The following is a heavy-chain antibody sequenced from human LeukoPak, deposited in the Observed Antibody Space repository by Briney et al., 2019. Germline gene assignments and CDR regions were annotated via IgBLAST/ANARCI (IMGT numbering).Heavy chain of an antibody. CDR2: IYYSGST. D-gene: IGHD1-26*01. Sequence: TPSETLSLTCTVSGGSISSYYWSWIRQPPGKGLEWIGYIYYSGSTYYNPSLRSRVTISVDTSKNQFSLKLSSVTAADTAVYYCARAGRWEGRPHAFDIWGQGTMVAVSS. V-gene: IGHV4-59*01. CDR3: ARAGRWEGRPHAFDI. J-gene: IGHJ3*02. CDR1: GGSISSYY.